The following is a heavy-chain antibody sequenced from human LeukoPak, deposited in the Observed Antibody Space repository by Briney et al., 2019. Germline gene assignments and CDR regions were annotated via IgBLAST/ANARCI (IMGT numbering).Heavy chain of an antibody. V-gene: IGHV3-30*02. CDR3: AKDYGDYFHAWFDP. J-gene: IGHJ5*02. Sequence: GGSLRLSCAASGFTFSSYGMHWVRQAPGKGLEWVAFIRYDGSNKYYADSVKGRFTISRDNSKNTLYLQMNSLRAEDTAVYYCAKDYGDYFHAWFDPWGQGTLVTVSS. CDR1: GFTFSSYG. D-gene: IGHD4-17*01. CDR2: IRYDGSNK.